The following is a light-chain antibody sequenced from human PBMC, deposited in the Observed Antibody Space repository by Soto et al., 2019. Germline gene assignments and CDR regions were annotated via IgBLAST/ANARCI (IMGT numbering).Light chain of an antibody. J-gene: IGKJ4*01. V-gene: IGKV1-27*01. CDR2: GIS. Sequence: DFQMTQSPSSLSASVGDRVTITCRASQSFRTYLAWYQQKPGKVPKLLISGISTLQSGVPSRFSGSGYGTEFTLTISNLQPEDVATYYCQKYNTAPLTFGGGTKVDIK. CDR3: QKYNTAPLT. CDR1: QSFRTY.